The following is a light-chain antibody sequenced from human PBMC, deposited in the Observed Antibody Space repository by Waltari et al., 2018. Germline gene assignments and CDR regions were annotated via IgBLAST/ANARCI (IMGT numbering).Light chain of an antibody. Sequence: IGLTQSPGTLSMSPGERATLSCRASESISSNYLAWYQQRPGQAPRLLIFGASSRATGIPDRFSGSGSGTDFTLTTSRLEPEDFAVYYCQQYGTSFLTFGGGTKVEI. CDR2: GAS. J-gene: IGKJ4*01. CDR1: ESISSNY. CDR3: QQYGTSFLT. V-gene: IGKV3-20*01.